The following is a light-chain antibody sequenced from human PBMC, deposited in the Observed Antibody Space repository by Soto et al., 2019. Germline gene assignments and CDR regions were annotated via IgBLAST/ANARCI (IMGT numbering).Light chain of an antibody. CDR3: HHYNNWPPYT. V-gene: IGKV3D-15*01. CDR2: GAS. CDR1: QSVSGN. Sequence: EVVMTQSPATLSVSPGERATLSCRASQSVSGNIAWYQHKPGQTPRLLIYGASTRAAGIPARFSGSGSATEFTLTISSLQSEDFAVYYCHHYNNWPPYTFGQWTKLEIK. J-gene: IGKJ2*01.